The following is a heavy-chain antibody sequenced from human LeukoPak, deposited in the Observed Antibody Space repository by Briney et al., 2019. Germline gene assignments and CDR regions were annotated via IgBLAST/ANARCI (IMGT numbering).Heavy chain of an antibody. J-gene: IGHJ4*02. V-gene: IGHV3-11*01. CDR1: GFTFSDYY. CDR3: ARDARDGYGGNPFDY. CDR2: ISRGGSTT. D-gene: IGHD4-23*01. Sequence: PGGSLRLSCAASGFTFSDYYMNWIRQALGKGLEWVSYISRGGSTTYYADSVKGRFTISRDNAKNSLYLQMNSLRAEDTAVYYCARDARDGYGGNPFDYWGQGTLVTVSS.